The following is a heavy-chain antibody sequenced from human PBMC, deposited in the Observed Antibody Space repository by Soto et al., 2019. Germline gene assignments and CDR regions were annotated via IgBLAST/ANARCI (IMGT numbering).Heavy chain of an antibody. CDR2: ISGSGGST. V-gene: IGHV3-23*01. CDR3: AKVTVRIAVAGTHDY. J-gene: IGHJ4*02. Sequence: PGGSVRLSCAASGFTFSSYAMSWVRQAPGKGLEWVSAISGSGGSTYYADSVKGRFTISRDNSKNTLYLQMNSLRAEDTAVYYCAKVTVRIAVAGTHDYWGQGTLVTVSS. CDR1: GFTFSSYA. D-gene: IGHD6-19*01.